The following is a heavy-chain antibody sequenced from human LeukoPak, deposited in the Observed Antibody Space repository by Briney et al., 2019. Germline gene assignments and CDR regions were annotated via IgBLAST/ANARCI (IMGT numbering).Heavy chain of an antibody. CDR2: INSDGSST. CDR3: AREKEVATVSSGYDY. Sequence: GGSLRLSCAVSGFTFSSYWMHWVRQAPGKGLVWVSRINSDGSSTSYADSVKGRFTISRDNAKNTLYLQMNSLRAEDTAMYYCAREKEVATVSSGYDYWGQGTLVTVSS. D-gene: IGHD6-19*01. V-gene: IGHV3-74*01. J-gene: IGHJ4*02. CDR1: GFTFSSYW.